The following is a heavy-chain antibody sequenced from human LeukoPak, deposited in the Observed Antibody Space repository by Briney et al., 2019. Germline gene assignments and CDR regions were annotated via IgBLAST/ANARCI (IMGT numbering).Heavy chain of an antibody. CDR1: GYTFTSYY. D-gene: IGHD3-10*01. V-gene: IGHV1-46*01. J-gene: IGHJ6*02. Sequence: ASVKVSCKASGYTFTSYYMHWVRQAPGQGLEWMGIINPSGGSTSYAQKFQGRVTMTRDTSTSTVYMELSSLRSEDTAVYYCARDGYGSGSYFNGMGVWGQGTTVTVSS. CDR2: INPSGGST. CDR3: ARDGYGSGSYFNGMGV.